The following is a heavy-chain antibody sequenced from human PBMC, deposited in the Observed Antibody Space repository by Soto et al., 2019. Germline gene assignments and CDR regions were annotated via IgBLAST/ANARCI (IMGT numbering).Heavy chain of an antibody. CDR3: ARDLTPISFRGVIAHFWDYSYGMDV. CDR2: ISYDGSNK. D-gene: IGHD3-16*02. V-gene: IGHV3-30-3*01. Sequence: GGSLRLSCAASGFTFSSYAMHWVRQAPGKGLEWVAVISYDGSNKYYADSVKGRFTISRDNSKNTLYLQMNSLRAEDTAVYYCARDLTPISFRGVIAHFWDYSYGMDVWGQGTTVTVSS. J-gene: IGHJ6*02. CDR1: GFTFSSYA.